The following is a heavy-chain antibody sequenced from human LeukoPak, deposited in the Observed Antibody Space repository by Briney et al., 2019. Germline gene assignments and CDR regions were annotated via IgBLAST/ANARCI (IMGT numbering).Heavy chain of an antibody. J-gene: IGHJ4*02. CDR1: GGTFSSYA. V-gene: IGHV1-69*01. CDR2: IIPIFGTA. D-gene: IGHD3-22*01. CDR3: ARGSYYYDSSGYFVY. Sequence: SVKVSCKASGGTFSSYAISWVRQAPGQGLEWMGGIIPIFGTANYAQKFQGRVTITADESTSTAYMELSSLRSEDTAVHYCARGSYYYDSSGYFVYWGQGTLVTVSS.